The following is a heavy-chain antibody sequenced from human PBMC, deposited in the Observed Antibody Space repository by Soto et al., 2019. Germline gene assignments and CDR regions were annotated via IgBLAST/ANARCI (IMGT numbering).Heavy chain of an antibody. V-gene: IGHV3-33*01. CDR1: GFVFDTYG. Sequence: QVQLVESGGGVVQPGRSLRLSCAASGFVFDTYGMHWVRQAPGKGLEWVADIWYDGSNRNYADSVKGRFTISIDNSKNTLYLQMTSMRAEDTAVYCCARPWNDDWFDPWGQGTVVIVSS. J-gene: IGHJ5*02. CDR2: IWYDGSNR. CDR3: ARPWNDDWFDP. D-gene: IGHD1-1*01.